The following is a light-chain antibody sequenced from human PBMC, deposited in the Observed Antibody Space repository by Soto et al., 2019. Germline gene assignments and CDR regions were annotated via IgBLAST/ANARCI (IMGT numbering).Light chain of an antibody. J-gene: IGKJ4*01. CDR3: QQYGSSPFN. Sequence: EIVLTQSPGTLSLSPGERATLSCRASQSVSSSYLAWYQQNPGQAPRLLLYGASSRATGIPDRFSGSGSGTDFTLTISRLEPEDFAVYYCQQYGSSPFNFGGGTKVEIK. CDR1: QSVSSSY. V-gene: IGKV3-20*01. CDR2: GAS.